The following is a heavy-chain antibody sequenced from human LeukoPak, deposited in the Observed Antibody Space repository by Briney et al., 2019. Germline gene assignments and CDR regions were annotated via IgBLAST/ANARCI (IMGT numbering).Heavy chain of an antibody. J-gene: IGHJ4*02. CDR3: GREGDGLLSKDFDY. D-gene: IGHD2-15*01. CDR2: SSPNSGGA. CDR1: GYTFSGYY. Sequence: ASVKVSCKASGYTFSGYYIHWVRQAPGQGLEWMGYSSPNSGGANSAQKFRGRVTMTRDTSISTAYMELTRLGSDDTAVYYCGREGDGLLSKDFDYWGQGTLVTVSS. V-gene: IGHV1-2*02.